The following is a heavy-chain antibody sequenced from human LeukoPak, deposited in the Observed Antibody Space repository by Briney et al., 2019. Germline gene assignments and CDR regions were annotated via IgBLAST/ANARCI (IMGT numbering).Heavy chain of an antibody. CDR3: ARQSRSSGWGGNLDS. CDR1: NGSFNSYY. CDR2: VYYSGRSGST. D-gene: IGHD6-19*01. Sequence: KPSETLSLTCTVSNGSFNSYYWTWIRQPPGKGLEWIGFVYYSGRSGSTNYNPSLTSRVTISVDTSENQFYLKLTSLTAADTAMYYCARQSRSSGWGGNLDSWGQGTLVTVSS. J-gene: IGHJ4*02. V-gene: IGHV4-59*08.